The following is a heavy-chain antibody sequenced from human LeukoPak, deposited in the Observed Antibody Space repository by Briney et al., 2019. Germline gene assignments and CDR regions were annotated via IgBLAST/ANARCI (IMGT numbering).Heavy chain of an antibody. D-gene: IGHD2-15*01. CDR1: GFTFSSYA. CDR3: ARDSRYSLDY. V-gene: IGHV3-7*04. J-gene: IGHJ4*02. CDR2: MEQDGSEK. Sequence: GGSLRLSCAASGFTFSSYAMSWVRQAPGKGPEWVANMEQDGSEKHYVDSVKGRFTISRDNAKNSLYLQMSSLRAEDTAVYYCARDSRYSLDYWGQGTLVTVSS.